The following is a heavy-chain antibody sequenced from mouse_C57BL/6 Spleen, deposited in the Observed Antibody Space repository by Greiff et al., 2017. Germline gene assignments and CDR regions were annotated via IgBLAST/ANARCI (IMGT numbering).Heavy chain of an antibody. CDR1: GYTFTSYW. Sequence: QVQLQQPGAELVMPGASVKLSCKASGYTFTSYWMHWVKQRPGQGLEWIGEIDPSDSYTNYNQKFKGKSTLTVDKTSSTAYLQLSCLTSEDSAVDYCARYIYCDGSSYGYYAMDYWGQGTSVTVSA. D-gene: IGHD1-1*01. V-gene: IGHV1-69*01. CDR3: ARYIYCDGSSYGYYAMDY. CDR2: IDPSDSYT. J-gene: IGHJ4*01.